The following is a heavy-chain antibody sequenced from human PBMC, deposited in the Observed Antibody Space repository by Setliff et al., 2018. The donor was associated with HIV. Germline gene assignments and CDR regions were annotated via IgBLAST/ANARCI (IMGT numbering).Heavy chain of an antibody. CDR2: IYYSGST. CDR3: ASRVYYYDSSGYLREEGFDP. D-gene: IGHD3-22*01. CDR1: GGSISNSRYY. Sequence: SETLSLTCTVSGGSISNSRYYWSWIRQPPGKGLEWIGSIYYSGSTYHNLSLKSRVTISVDTSKNQSSLKLSSVTAADAAVYYCASRVYYYDSSGYLREEGFDPWGQGTLVTVSS. V-gene: IGHV4-39*01. J-gene: IGHJ5*02.